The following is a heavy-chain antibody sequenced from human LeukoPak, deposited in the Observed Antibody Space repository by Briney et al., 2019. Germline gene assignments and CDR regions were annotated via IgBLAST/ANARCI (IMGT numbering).Heavy chain of an antibody. Sequence: GGSLRLSCAASGFTFSVAAMTWVRQAPGKGLEWVSLIGASGESTYYADSVKGRFTISRDNAKNTLYLQMSSLRAEDTALYYCVRDRIKNGYDAFDIWGQGTMVTVSS. CDR2: IGASGEST. D-gene: IGHD5-18*01. V-gene: IGHV3-23*01. J-gene: IGHJ3*02. CDR3: VRDRIKNGYDAFDI. CDR1: GFTFSVAA.